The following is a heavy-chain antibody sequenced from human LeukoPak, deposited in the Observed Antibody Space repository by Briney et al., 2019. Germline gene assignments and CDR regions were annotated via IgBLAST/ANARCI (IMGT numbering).Heavy chain of an antibody. D-gene: IGHD6-19*01. J-gene: IGHJ4*02. V-gene: IGHV3-74*01. CDR3: ARSRASSGLLGY. CDR2: ITNDGSST. CDR1: GLTFSSHW. Sequence: GGSLRLSCAASGLTFSSHWMHWVRQAPGKGLVWVSRITNDGSSTTYADSVKGRFTISRDNAKNTLYLQMNSLRAEDTAVYYCARSRASSGLLGYWGQGTLVTVSS.